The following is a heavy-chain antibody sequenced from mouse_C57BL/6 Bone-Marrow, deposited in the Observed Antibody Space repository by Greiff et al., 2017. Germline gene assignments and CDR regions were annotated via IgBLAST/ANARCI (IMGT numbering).Heavy chain of an antibody. J-gene: IGHJ3*01. Sequence: EVKLMESGGDLVKPGGSLKLSCAASGFTFSSYGMSWVRQTPDKRLEWVATISSGGSYNYYPDSVKGRFTISRDNDKNTLYLQMSSLKSEDTAMYYCARRHCAWFACGGQGTLITVSA. V-gene: IGHV5-6*02. CDR1: GFTFSSYG. CDR2: ISSGGSYN. CDR3: ARRHCAWFAC.